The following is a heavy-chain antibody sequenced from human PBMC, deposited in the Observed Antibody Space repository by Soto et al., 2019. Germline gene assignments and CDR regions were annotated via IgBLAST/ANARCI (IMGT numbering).Heavy chain of an antibody. CDR2: IYDSGST. V-gene: IGHV4-30-2*01. J-gene: IGHJ6*02. CDR1: GDSISRGGYS. CDR3: ARGSSSYYDYGMDV. Sequence: SETLSLTCAVSGDSISRGGYSWTWIRQPPGKALEWIGNIYDSGSTSYNPSLKSRVTISVDTSKNQLSLRLTSVTAADTAVYFCARGSSSYYDYGMDVWGQGTTVTVSS. D-gene: IGHD6-6*01.